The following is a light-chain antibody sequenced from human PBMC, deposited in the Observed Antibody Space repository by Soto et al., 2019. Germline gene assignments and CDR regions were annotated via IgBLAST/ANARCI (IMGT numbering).Light chain of an antibody. Sequence: EFVLTQSPGTLSLSPGERATLSCRASQTVRNNYLAWYQQKPGQAPRLLIYDASSRATGIPDRFSGGGSGTDFTLTISRLEPEDFAVYYCPQFSSYPLTFGGGTKVDSK. CDR1: QTVRNNY. V-gene: IGKV3-20*01. CDR3: PQFSSYPLT. J-gene: IGKJ4*01. CDR2: DAS.